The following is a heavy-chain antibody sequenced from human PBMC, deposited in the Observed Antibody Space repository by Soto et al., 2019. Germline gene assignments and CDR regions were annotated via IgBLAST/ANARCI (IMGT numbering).Heavy chain of an antibody. Sequence: QVILVQSGAEVKKPGASVKVSCKASGYTFIDYFIHWLRQAPGQGLEWMGWINPNSGETKFAQTFQGRVTMTRDTSTSTAYLELNRLRSDDTAMYYCARDRPFLRGGLAWGMDVWGQGTTVTVSS. D-gene: IGHD7-27*01. J-gene: IGHJ6*02. CDR1: GYTFIDYF. CDR2: INPNSGET. V-gene: IGHV1-2*02. CDR3: ARDRPFLRGGLAWGMDV.